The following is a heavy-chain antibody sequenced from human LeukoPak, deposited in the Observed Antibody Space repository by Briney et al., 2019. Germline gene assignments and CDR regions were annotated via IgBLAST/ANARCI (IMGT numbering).Heavy chain of an antibody. CDR3: AIYSRNDDYILDY. J-gene: IGHJ4*02. V-gene: IGHV4-59*01. CDR1: GASINNKY. D-gene: IGHD4-17*01. Sequence: SETLSLTCTVSGASINNKYWSWIRQPPGKGLEWIGYIYYSGSTNYNPSLKSRVTMSVDTSMNQFSLKVSSLTAADTAVYYCAIYSRNDDYILDYWGQGILVTVSS. CDR2: IYYSGST.